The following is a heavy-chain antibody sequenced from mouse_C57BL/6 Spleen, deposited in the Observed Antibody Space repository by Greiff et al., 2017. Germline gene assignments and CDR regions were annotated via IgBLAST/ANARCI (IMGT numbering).Heavy chain of an antibody. CDR1: GYAFTNYL. CDR3: AKIYDGYADV. D-gene: IGHD2-3*01. CDR2: INPGSGGT. Sequence: QVQLQQSGAELVRPGTSVKVSCKASGYAFTNYLIEWVKQRPGQGLEWIGVINPGSGGTNYNEKFKGKATLTADKSSSTAYMQLSSLTSEDSAVYVCAKIYDGYADVWGTGTTVTVSS. J-gene: IGHJ1*03. V-gene: IGHV1-54*01.